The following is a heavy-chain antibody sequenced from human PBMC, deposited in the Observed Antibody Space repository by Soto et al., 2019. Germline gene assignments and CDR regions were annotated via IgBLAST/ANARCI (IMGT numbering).Heavy chain of an antibody. CDR3: ARDSRLRSVGDY. CDR1: GFTVTSSY. D-gene: IGHD3-3*01. J-gene: IGHJ4*02. CDR2: VYSNGAT. Sequence: EVLLVESGEGLVQPGGSLRLSCAASGFTVTSSYMSWVRQAPGKGLECVSLVYSNGATYYADSVKGRLTISRDTFRNTLDLQMNSLRAEDTAVYYCARDSRLRSVGDYLGQGTLVTVSS. V-gene: IGHV3-66*01.